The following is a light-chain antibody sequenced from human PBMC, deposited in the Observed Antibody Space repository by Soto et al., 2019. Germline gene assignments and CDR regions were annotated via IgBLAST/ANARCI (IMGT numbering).Light chain of an antibody. CDR3: QQYYNWPPRT. V-gene: IGKV3-15*01. Sequence: EIVMTQSPATLSVSPGERATLSCRASQSVSSNLAWYQQKPGQAPRLHIYGASTRATGIPARFSGSGSGTEFTLTISSLQSEDFAVYYCQQYYNWPPRTFGQGTKVEIK. CDR1: QSVSSN. J-gene: IGKJ1*01. CDR2: GAS.